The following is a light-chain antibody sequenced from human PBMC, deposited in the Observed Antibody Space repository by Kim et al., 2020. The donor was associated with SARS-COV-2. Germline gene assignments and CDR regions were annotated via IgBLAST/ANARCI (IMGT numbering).Light chain of an antibody. CDR3: QSYDNSLSGWV. CDR1: GSNIGAGYE. Sequence: QGVTFSCFGSGSNIGAGYEVNWYQHLPGTAPKLLIYGSINRPSGVPDRFSGSKSGTSASLAITGLQAEDEADYYCQSYDNSLSGWVFGRGTKLTVL. CDR2: GSI. V-gene: IGLV1-40*01. J-gene: IGLJ3*02.